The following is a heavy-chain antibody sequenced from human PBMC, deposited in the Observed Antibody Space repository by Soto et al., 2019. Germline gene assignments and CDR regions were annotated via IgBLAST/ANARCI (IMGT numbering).Heavy chain of an antibody. Sequence: SETLSLTCAVSGGSISSSNWWSWVRQPPGKGLEWIGEIYHSGSTNYNPSLKSRVTISVDKSKNQFSLKLSSVTAADTAVYYCAREQQLGDYYYYYYGMDVWGQGTTVTVSS. CDR1: GGSISSSNW. CDR3: AREQQLGDYYYYYYGMDV. V-gene: IGHV4-4*02. CDR2: IYHSGST. D-gene: IGHD6-13*01. J-gene: IGHJ6*02.